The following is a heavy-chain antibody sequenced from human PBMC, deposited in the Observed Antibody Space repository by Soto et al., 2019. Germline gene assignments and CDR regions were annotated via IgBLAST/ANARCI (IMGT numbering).Heavy chain of an antibody. CDR3: ARDPFVAVVAATGYAFDI. CDR2: IYSGGST. V-gene: IGHV3-66*01. CDR1: GFTVSSNY. D-gene: IGHD2-15*01. J-gene: IGHJ3*02. Sequence: GSLRLSCAASGFTVSSNYMSWVRQAPGKGLEWVSVIYSGGSTYYADSVKGRFTISRDNSKNTLYLQMNSLRAEDTAVYYCARDPFVAVVAATGYAFDIWGQGTMVTVSS.